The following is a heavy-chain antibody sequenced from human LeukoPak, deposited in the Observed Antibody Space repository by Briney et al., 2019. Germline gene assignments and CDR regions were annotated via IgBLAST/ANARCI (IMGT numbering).Heavy chain of an antibody. Sequence: PSETLSLTCTVSGGSISSSSYYWGWIRQPPGKGLEWIGSIYYSGSTYYNPSLKSRVTISVDTSKNQFSLKLSSVTAADMAVYYCVRAPENWFDPWGQGTLVTVSS. CDR1: GGSISSSSYY. CDR2: IYYSGST. V-gene: IGHV4-39*07. J-gene: IGHJ5*02. CDR3: VRAPENWFDP.